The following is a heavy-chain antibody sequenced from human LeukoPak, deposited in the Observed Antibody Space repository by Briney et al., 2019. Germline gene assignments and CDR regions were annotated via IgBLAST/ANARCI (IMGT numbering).Heavy chain of an antibody. J-gene: IGHJ3*02. CDR1: GHSFATYW. V-gene: IGHV5-51*01. D-gene: IGHD3-22*01. CDR2: IYPGDSDT. Sequence: GESLKISCKGSGHSFATYWIAWVRQMPGKGLEWMGIIYPGDSDTRYSPSFQGQVTISADKSINTAYLQWSSLKASDTAVYYCARRLGYDSSGYSYDAFDIWGQGTLVTVSS. CDR3: ARRLGYDSSGYSYDAFDI.